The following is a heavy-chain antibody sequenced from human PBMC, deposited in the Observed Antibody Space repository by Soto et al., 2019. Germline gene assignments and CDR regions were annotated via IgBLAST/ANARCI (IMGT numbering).Heavy chain of an antibody. D-gene: IGHD6-13*01. J-gene: IGHJ4*02. V-gene: IGHV4-39*07. CDR1: GGSISSSSYY. Sequence: SSETLSLTCTVSGGSISSSSYYWGWIRQPPGKGLEWIGSIYYSGSTYYNPSLKSRVTISVDTSKNQFSLRLSSVTAADTAVYYCARYIAASGTYYLGFWGQGTLVTVSS. CDR2: IYYSGST. CDR3: ARYIAASGTYYLGF.